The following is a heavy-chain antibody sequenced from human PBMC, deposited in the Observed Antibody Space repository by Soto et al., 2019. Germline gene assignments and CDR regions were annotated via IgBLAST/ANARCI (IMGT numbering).Heavy chain of an antibody. CDR1: GGTFSSYA. CDR3: AREGAYCSSTSCYTPHYYYYGMDV. V-gene: IGHV1-69*01. CDR2: IIPIFGTA. D-gene: IGHD2-2*02. J-gene: IGHJ6*02. Sequence: QVQLVQSGAEVKKPGSSVKVSCKASGGTFSSYAISWVRQAPGQGLEWMGGIIPIFGTANYAQKFQGRVTITADESTSTAYMELSRLRSEDTAVYYCAREGAYCSSTSCYTPHYYYYGMDVWGQGTTVTVSS.